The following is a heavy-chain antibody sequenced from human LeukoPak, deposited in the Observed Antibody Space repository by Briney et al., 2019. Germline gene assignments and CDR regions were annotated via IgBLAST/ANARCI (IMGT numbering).Heavy chain of an antibody. CDR3: ARAGEIAAAGTLYNWVDP. Sequence: ASVKVSCKASGYTFTTYGISWVRQAPGQGLEWMGYIITYNGNTNYAQRFQGRVTMTRDTSISTAYMELSRLRSDDTAVYYCARAGEIAAAGTLYNWVDPWGQGTLVTVSS. V-gene: IGHV1-18*01. CDR2: IITYNGNT. D-gene: IGHD6-13*01. J-gene: IGHJ5*02. CDR1: GYTFTTYG.